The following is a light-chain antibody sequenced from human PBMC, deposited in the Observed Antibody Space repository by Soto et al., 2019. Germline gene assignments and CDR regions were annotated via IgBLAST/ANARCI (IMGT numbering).Light chain of an antibody. CDR2: LGD. CDR1: TSNIGTFY. CDR3: AAWDDNLNAYV. V-gene: IGLV1-47*02. J-gene: IGLJ1*01. Sequence: QAVVTQPPSASSTPGQTVTISCSGSTSNIGTFYVYWYQHLPGTAPKLLIYLGDQRASGVSDRFSVSKSGTSASLAINGLRSDDEADYYCAAWDDNLNAYVFGSGTKLTVL.